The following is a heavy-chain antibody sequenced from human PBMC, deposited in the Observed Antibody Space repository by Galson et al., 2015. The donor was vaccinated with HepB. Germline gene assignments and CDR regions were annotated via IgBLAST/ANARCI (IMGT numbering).Heavy chain of an antibody. CDR3: ARGIEMTTTSAQDY. CDR1: GFTFNSFT. J-gene: IGHJ4*02. Sequence: SLRLSCAASGFTFNSFTMNWVRQAPGKGLEWVSSITRSSTYIYHADSVKGRFTISRGNAKNSLYLQMNSLGAEDTAVYYCARGIEMTTTSAQDYWGQGTLVTVSS. D-gene: IGHD5-24*01. V-gene: IGHV3-21*01. CDR2: ITRSSTYI.